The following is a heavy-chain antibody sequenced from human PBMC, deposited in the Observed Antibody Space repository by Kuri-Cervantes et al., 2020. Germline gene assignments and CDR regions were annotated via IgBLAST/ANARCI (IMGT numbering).Heavy chain of an antibody. CDR1: GGSISSRTYY. Sequence: SETLSLTCTISGGSISSRTYYWGWIRQPPGKGLEWIGNINYSGNTYYNPSLKSRVTMSVDTSENQFPLKLSSVTAADTAVYYCATLAVDSFGSGSYSYYFGYWGQGTLVTVSS. J-gene: IGHJ4*02. CDR3: ATLAVDSFGSGSYSYYFGY. D-gene: IGHD3-10*01. V-gene: IGHV4-39*01. CDR2: INYSGNT.